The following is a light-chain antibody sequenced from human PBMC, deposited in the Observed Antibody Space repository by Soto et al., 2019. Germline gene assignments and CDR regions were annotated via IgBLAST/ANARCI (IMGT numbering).Light chain of an antibody. J-gene: IGKJ3*01. CDR3: QQYYNTPIT. CDR1: QSVLYSSNNKNY. Sequence: DIVMTQSPDSLAVSLGERATINCKSSQSVLYSSNNKNYLAWYQQNPGQPPKLLIYWASTRESGVPDRFSGSGSGTDFTLTINSLQAEDVAVYYCQQYYNTPITFRPGTKVYIK. CDR2: WAS. V-gene: IGKV4-1*01.